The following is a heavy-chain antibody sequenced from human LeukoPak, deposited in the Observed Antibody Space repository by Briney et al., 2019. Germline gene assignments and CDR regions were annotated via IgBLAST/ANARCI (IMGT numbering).Heavy chain of an antibody. D-gene: IGHD5-12*01. Sequence: PSQTLSLTCTVSGGSISSGGYYWSWIRQHPGKGLEWIGYIYYSGSTYYNPSLKSRVTIPVDTSKNQFSLKLSSVTAADTAVYYCARGDIKSAFDYWGQGTLVTVSS. CDR3: ARGDIKSAFDY. J-gene: IGHJ4*02. CDR1: GGSISSGGYY. CDR2: IYYSGST. V-gene: IGHV4-31*03.